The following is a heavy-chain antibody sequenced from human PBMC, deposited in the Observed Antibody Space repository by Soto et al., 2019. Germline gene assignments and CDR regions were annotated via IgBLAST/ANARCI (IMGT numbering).Heavy chain of an antibody. J-gene: IGHJ5*02. CDR3: AKVIVVVPAANNWFDP. D-gene: IGHD2-2*01. V-gene: IGHV3-23*01. Sequence: GGSLRLSCAASGFTFSSYAMSWVRQAPGKGLEWVSAISGSGGSTYYADSVKGRFTISRDNSKNTPYLQMNSLRAEDTAVYYCAKVIVVVPAANNWFDPWGQGTLVTVSS. CDR2: ISGSGGST. CDR1: GFTFSSYA.